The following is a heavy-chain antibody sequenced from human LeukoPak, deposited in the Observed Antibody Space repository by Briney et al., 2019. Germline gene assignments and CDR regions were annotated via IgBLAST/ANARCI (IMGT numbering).Heavy chain of an antibody. CDR2: INHSGST. J-gene: IGHJ5*02. CDR1: GGSFSGYY. D-gene: IGHD3-22*01. CDR3: ASEPNYYYDSSGYS. Sequence: SETLSLTCAVYGGSFSGYYWSWIRQPPGKGLEWIGEINHSGSTNYNPSLKSRVTISVDTSKNQFSLKLSSVTAADTAVYYCASEPNYYYDSSGYSWGQGTLVTVSS. V-gene: IGHV4-34*01.